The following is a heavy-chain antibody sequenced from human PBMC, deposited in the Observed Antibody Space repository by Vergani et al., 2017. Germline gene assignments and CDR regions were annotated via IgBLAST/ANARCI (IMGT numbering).Heavy chain of an antibody. V-gene: IGHV4-31*03. CDR3: ARDRVDIVATTTYYYYYYGMDV. CDR1: GGSISSGNYY. J-gene: IGHJ6*02. D-gene: IGHD5-12*01. CDR2: IYYSGNT. Sequence: QVQLQESGPGLVKPSQTLSLTCTVSGGSISSGNYYWSWIRQHPGKGLEWIGYIYYSGNTYYNPSLKSRVTISVDTSKNQFSLKLSSVTAADTDVYYCARDRVDIVATTTYYYYYYGMDVWGQGTTVTVSS.